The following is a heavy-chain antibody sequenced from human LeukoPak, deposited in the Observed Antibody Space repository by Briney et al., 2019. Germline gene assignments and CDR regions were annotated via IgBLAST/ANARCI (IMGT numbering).Heavy chain of an antibody. D-gene: IGHD3-10*01. J-gene: IGHJ5*02. V-gene: IGHV4-59*10. CDR2: IYTSGST. CDR3: ARDSGTTGEVKFDP. CDR1: GGSFSGYY. Sequence: SETLSLTCAVYGGSFSGYYWSWLRQPAGKGLEWIGHIYTSGSTKYNPSLKSRVTISVDTSKNQFSLKLSSVTAADTAVYYCARDSGTTGEVKFDPWGQGTLVTVSS.